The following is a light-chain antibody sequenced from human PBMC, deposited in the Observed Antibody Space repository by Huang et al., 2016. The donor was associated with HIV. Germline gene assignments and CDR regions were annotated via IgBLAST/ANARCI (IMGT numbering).Light chain of an antibody. J-gene: IGKJ5*01. CDR2: KVS. Sequence: DVVLTQSPLSLPVTLGQPASISCSSSQSLIYSDGNTYLNWFQQSPGQSPRRLIYKVSNRDSGVPDRFSGSGSGSDFTLKISKVEAEDVAVYYCMQGTHWPPITFGQGTRLEIK. CDR1: QSLIYSDGNTY. CDR3: MQGTHWPPIT. V-gene: IGKV2-30*01.